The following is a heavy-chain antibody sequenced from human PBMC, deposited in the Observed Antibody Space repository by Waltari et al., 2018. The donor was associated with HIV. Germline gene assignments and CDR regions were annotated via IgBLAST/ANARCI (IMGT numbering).Heavy chain of an antibody. CDR1: GYTFTGYY. D-gene: IGHD6-19*01. CDR2: INPNSGGT. CDR3: ARGGGSGWDKNCFDY. Sequence: QVQLVQSGAEVKKPGASVKVSCKASGYTFTGYYMHWVRQAPGQGLEWMGWINPNSGGTNDAQKFQGRVTMTRDTSISTAYMELSRLRSDDTAVYYCARGGGSGWDKNCFDYWGQGTLVTVSS. V-gene: IGHV1-2*02. J-gene: IGHJ4*02.